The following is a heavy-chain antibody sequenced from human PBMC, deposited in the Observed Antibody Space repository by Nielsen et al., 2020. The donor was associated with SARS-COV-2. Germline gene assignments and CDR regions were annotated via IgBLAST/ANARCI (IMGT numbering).Heavy chain of an antibody. CDR2: IHQDGGET. CDR1: GFTFSDYW. CDR3: ARNFYGSGSYPFDP. D-gene: IGHD3-10*01. J-gene: IGHJ5*02. V-gene: IGHV3-7*03. Sequence: GESLKISCAASGFTFSDYWMSWVRQAPGKGLECVANIHQDGGETRYADSVKGRFTISRDNAKNSLYLQMNSLRAEDTAMYYCARNFYGSGSYPFDPWGQGTLVTVSS.